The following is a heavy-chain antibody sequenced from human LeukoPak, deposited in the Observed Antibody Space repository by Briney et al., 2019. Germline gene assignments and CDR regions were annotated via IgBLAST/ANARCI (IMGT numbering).Heavy chain of an antibody. CDR3: ARGGGLDV. CDR1: GFAFNYVW. Sequence: GGSLRLSCEASGFAFNYVWMNWARQAPGKGLEWVASINHNGNVNYYVDSVKGRFTISRDNAKNSLYLQMSNLRAEDTAVYFCARGGGLDVWGQGATVTVSS. J-gene: IGHJ6*02. CDR2: INHNGNVN. D-gene: IGHD3-16*01. V-gene: IGHV3-7*03.